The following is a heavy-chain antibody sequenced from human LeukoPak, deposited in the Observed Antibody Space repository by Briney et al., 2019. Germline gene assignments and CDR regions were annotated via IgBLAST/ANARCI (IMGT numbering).Heavy chain of an antibody. J-gene: IGHJ4*02. CDR3: ARGGEQVGATGFDY. D-gene: IGHD1-26*01. V-gene: IGHV4-30-4*01. CDR2: IYYSGST. CDR1: GGSISSGDYY. Sequence: SETLSLTCTVSGGSISSGDYYWSWIRQPPGKGLEWIGYIYYSGSTYYNPSLKSRVTISVDTSKNQFSLKLSSVTAADTAVYYCARGGEQVGATGFDYWGQGTLVTVSS.